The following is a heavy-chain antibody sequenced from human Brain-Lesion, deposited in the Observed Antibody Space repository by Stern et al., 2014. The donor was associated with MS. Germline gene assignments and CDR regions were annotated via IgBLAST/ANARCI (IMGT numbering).Heavy chain of an antibody. J-gene: IGHJ4*02. V-gene: IGHV4-61*02. CDR3: ARDKEDTNMAFRYFDN. Sequence: VQLVESGPGLVKPSQTLSLTCTVSGGSVGSGSYDWSWIRQPAGKGLEWIGRIYTTGSTYYNPSLKSRVPISIDTSKNQFSLKRPSVAAADTAVYYCARDKEDTNMAFRYFDNWGQGTLVTVSS. D-gene: IGHD5-18*01. CDR2: IYTTGST. CDR1: GGSVGSGSYD.